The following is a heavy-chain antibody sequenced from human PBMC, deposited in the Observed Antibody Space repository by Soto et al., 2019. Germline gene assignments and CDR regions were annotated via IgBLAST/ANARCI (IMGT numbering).Heavy chain of an antibody. Sequence: ASVKVSCKASGGTFSSYAISCVRQSPGQGLEWMGGFLPIFGTANYGQKFPRRVTITADESTSRAYMELSSLRSEDTAVYYCARGGLQPHHFSGRNPYYDYYGMDVWGQGTTVTVSS. V-gene: IGHV1-69*13. CDR1: GGTFSSYA. D-gene: IGHD4-4*01. CDR2: FLPIFGTA. J-gene: IGHJ6*02. CDR3: ARGGLQPHHFSGRNPYYDYYGMDV.